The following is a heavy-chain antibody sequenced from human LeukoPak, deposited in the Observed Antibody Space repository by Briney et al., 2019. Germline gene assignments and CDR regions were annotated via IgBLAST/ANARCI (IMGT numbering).Heavy chain of an antibody. Sequence: ASVKVSCKASGGTFSSYAISWVRQATGQGLEWMGWMNPNSGNTGYAQKFQGRVTMTRNTSISTAYMELSSLRSEDTAVYYCARGPGSLYYYYYDSSGYYYGDYWGQGTLVTVSS. CDR3: ARGPGSLYYYYYDSSGYYYGDY. CDR2: MNPNSGNT. V-gene: IGHV1-8*02. J-gene: IGHJ4*02. D-gene: IGHD3-22*01. CDR1: GGTFSSYA.